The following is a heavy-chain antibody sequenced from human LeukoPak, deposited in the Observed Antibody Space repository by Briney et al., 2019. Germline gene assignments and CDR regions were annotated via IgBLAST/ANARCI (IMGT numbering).Heavy chain of an antibody. CDR3: AKNRPAVRGDDRP. J-gene: IGHJ4*02. V-gene: IGHV3-23*01. D-gene: IGHD3-10*01. CDR1: GNYG. CDR2: ISGSGSNT. Sequence: GRSLRLSCAASGNYGMNWVRQAPGKGLEWVSAISGSGSNTYYADSVKGRFTISRDNSKNTVYLQMNSLRAEDTAVYYCAKNRPAVRGDDRPWGQGSLVTVSS.